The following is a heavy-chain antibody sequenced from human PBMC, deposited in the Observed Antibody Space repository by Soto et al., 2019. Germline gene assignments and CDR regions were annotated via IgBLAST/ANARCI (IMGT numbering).Heavy chain of an antibody. J-gene: IGHJ4*02. D-gene: IGHD6-6*01. CDR1: GFTFSSYW. CDR2: TNGDGTNI. CDR3: ARAGQLGIYDS. Sequence: PGGSLRLSCAASGFTFSSYWMHWVRQAPGKGLVWVSRTNGDGTNIGYADSVKGRFTISRDNAKDTLYLQMNSLRAEDTAVYYCARAGQLGIYDSWGQGTLVTVSS. V-gene: IGHV3-74*01.